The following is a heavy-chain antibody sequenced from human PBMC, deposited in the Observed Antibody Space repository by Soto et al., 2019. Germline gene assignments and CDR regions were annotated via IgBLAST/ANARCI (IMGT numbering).Heavy chain of an antibody. D-gene: IGHD3-10*01. CDR1: GYTFTDYG. V-gene: IGHV1-18*01. Sequence: ASVKVSCKTSGYTFTDYGISWMRQARGQGLEWMGWISDYSGNTKYARQFQGRLILTTDRSTNEASMELRSLTSDDTGVYFCARDLLSGSGTHYQHWG. CDR3: ARDLLSGSGTHYQH. CDR2: ISDYSGNT. J-gene: IGHJ1*01.